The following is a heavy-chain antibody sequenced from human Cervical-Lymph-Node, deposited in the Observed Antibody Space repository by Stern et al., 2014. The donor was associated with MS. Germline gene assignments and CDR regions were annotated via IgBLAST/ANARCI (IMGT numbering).Heavy chain of an antibody. CDR1: GVTVNRYV. CDR3: ASVAQLWRSWFDP. Sequence: VQLVESGAEVKRPGPSVKVSCKASGVTVNRYVISWVRQAPGQGLEWMGGIVPFYSTATYAQKFQDRGPIRAGKTTNTTYLELRSLRSEDTAVYYCASVAQLWRSWFDPWGQGTLVTVSS. CDR2: IVPFYSTA. V-gene: IGHV1-69*06. J-gene: IGHJ5*02. D-gene: IGHD5-18*01.